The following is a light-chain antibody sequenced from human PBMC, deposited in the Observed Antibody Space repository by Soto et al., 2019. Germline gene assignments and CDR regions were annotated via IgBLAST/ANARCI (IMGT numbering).Light chain of an antibody. V-gene: IGKV1-9*01. Sequence: QFTHSPSSLSASVGDRVAITGRASQGIGSDLAWYQQKPGRAPKLLIFGASTLQSGVPSRFSGSGSGTDFTLTISSLQPEDFATYYCQQANSFPWTFGQGTKVDIK. CDR3: QQANSFPWT. CDR1: QGIGSD. CDR2: GAS. J-gene: IGKJ1*01.